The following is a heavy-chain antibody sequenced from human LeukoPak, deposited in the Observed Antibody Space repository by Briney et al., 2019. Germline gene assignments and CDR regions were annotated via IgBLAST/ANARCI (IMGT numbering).Heavy chain of an antibody. CDR3: ARGSGELLRGRTYYFDY. D-gene: IGHD1-26*01. V-gene: IGHV4-4*07. Sequence: SETLSLTCTVSGGSISSYYWSWIRQPAGKGLEWIGRIYTSGSTNYNPSLKSRVTMSVDTSKNQFSLKLSSVTAADTAAYYCARGSGELLRGRTYYFDYWGQGTLVTVSS. CDR2: IYTSGST. CDR1: GGSISSYY. J-gene: IGHJ4*02.